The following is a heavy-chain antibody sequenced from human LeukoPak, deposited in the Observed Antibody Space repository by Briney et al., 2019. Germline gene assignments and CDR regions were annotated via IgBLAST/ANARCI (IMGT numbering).Heavy chain of an antibody. Sequence: PSETLSLTCTVPGGSISGYYWSWIRQPPGKGLEWIGGMHYSGSTYNNPSLRGRVTISVDTSKNQFSLKLSSVTAADTAVYYCARVDCSGGSCYAFDIWGQGTMVTVSS. CDR2: MHYSGST. CDR3: ARVDCSGGSCYAFDI. D-gene: IGHD2-15*01. V-gene: IGHV4-59*01. J-gene: IGHJ3*02. CDR1: GGSISGYY.